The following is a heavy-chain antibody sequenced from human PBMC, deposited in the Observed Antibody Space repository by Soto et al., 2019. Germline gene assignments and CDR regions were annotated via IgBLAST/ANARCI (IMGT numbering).Heavy chain of an antibody. J-gene: IGHJ5*02. D-gene: IGHD4-17*01. CDR2: INPGDGST. CDR3: ARMTGDYGGNWFDP. V-gene: IGHV1-46*01. CDR1: GYAFTSYF. Sequence: QVQLVQSGAEVKKPGASVKVPCEASGYAFTSYFIHWVRQAPGQGLEWMGMINPGDGSTRYEQKFQGRVTVTRDTSTGSVYMELSSLRSEDTAIYYCARMTGDYGGNWFDPWGQGTLVTVSS.